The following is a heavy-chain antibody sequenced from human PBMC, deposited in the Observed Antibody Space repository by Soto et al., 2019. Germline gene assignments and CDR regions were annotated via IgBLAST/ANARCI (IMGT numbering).Heavy chain of an antibody. D-gene: IGHD3-22*01. CDR1: NGSISNYY. CDR2: ICYSGSI. V-gene: IGHV4-59*01. J-gene: IGHJ3*01. CDR3: ARNLRYYYAGAAYYQYGAFDV. Sequence: SETLSLTCTVSNGSISNYYWSWIRQPPGKGLEWIGYICYSGSINYNPSLKSRVTISVATSKNEFSLKLTSVTAADTAVYYCARNLRYYYAGAAYYQYGAFDVWGQGTVVTVSS.